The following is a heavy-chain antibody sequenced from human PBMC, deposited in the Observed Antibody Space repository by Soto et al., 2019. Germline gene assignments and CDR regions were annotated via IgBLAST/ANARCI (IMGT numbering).Heavy chain of an antibody. D-gene: IGHD3-10*01. Sequence: QVHLVESGGGVAQPGRSLRLSCAASGFTFSSYGMHWVRQAPGKGLEWVAIMSYDGSLKYYADSVKGRFTISRDNSKSALYLQMNSLRPEDTAVYYCAKDFKVSGSYYGSLNYYYGMDVWGQGTTVIVSS. CDR1: GFTFSSYG. CDR3: AKDFKVSGSYYGSLNYYYGMDV. J-gene: IGHJ6*02. CDR2: MSYDGSLK. V-gene: IGHV3-30*18.